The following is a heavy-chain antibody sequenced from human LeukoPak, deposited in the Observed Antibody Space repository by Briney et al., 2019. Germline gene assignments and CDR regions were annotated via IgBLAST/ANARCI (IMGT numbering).Heavy chain of an antibody. CDR1: GYTFTSYG. V-gene: IGHV1-18*01. CDR2: ISAYTGNT. J-gene: IGHJ4*02. CDR3: VRYSDSSGIPDY. D-gene: IGHD3-22*01. Sequence: ASVKVSCKASGYTFTSYGISWVRRAPGQGLEWMGWISAYTGNTNYAQKFQGRITMTTDTSTSTAYMDLRSLRSDDTAVYYCVRYSDSSGIPDYWGQGTLVIVSS.